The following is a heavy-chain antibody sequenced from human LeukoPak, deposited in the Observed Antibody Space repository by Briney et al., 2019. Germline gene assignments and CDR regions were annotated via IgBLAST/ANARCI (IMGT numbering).Heavy chain of an antibody. J-gene: IGHJ6*03. D-gene: IGHD3-22*01. CDR2: IYYSGST. V-gene: IGHV4-39*07. CDR1: GGSISSSSYY. Sequence: PSETLSLTCTVSGGSISSSSYYWGWIRQPPGKGLEWIGSIYYSGSTYYNPSLKSRVTISVDTSKNQFSLKLSSVTAADTAVYYCARARDDSSGYYLYYYYYYMDVWGKGTTVTVSS. CDR3: ARARDDSSGYYLYYYYYYMDV.